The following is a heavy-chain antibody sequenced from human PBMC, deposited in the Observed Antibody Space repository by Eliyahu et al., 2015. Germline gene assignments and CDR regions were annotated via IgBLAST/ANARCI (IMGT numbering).Heavy chain of an antibody. CDR3: ARGLGAGLLWYFDL. Sequence: EVQLVESGGGLVQPGGSLXLSCXAXGXTFXSYSMNWVRQAPGKGLEWVSYISSSSSTIYYADSVKGRFTISRDNAKNSLYLQMNSLRDEDTAVYYCARGLGAGLLWYFDLWGRGTLVTVSS. CDR2: ISSSSSTI. CDR1: GXTFXSYS. J-gene: IGHJ2*01. V-gene: IGHV3-48*02. D-gene: IGHD3-16*01.